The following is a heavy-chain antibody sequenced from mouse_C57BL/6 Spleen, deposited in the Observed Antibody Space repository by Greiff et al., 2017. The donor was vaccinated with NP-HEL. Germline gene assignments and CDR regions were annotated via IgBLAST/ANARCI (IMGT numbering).Heavy chain of an antibody. V-gene: IGHV14-2*01. CDR1: GFNIKDYY. D-gene: IGHD1-1*01. CDR2: IDPEDGDT. CDR3: AHGGSSYVFAY. Sequence: VQLQQSGAELVKPGASVKLSCTASGFNIKDYYMHWVKQRTEQGLEWIGRIDPEDGDTKYAPKFQGKATITADTSSNTAYLQLSSLTSEDTAVYYCAHGGSSYVFAYWGQGTLVTVSA. J-gene: IGHJ3*01.